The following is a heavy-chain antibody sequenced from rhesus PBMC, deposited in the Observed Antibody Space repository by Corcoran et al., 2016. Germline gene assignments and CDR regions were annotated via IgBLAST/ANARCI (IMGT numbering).Heavy chain of an antibody. CDR3: ARDLILGLAHY. V-gene: IGHV4S10*01. D-gene: IGHD2-2*01. CDR1: GGSISDSYR. Sequence: QVQLQESGPGVVKPSETLSLTCAVSGGSISDSYRWSWIRQPPGKGLEWIGYIYGSSTSTNYNPSLKSRVTISKDTSKNQFSVKLSSVTAADTAVYYCARDLILGLAHYWGQGVLVTVSS. CDR2: IYGSSTST. J-gene: IGHJ4*01.